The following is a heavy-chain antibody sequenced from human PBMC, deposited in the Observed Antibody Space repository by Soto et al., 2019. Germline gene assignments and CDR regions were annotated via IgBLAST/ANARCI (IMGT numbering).Heavy chain of an antibody. D-gene: IGHD2-2*01. V-gene: IGHV4-34*01. CDR2: INHSGST. J-gene: IGHJ4*02. Sequence: SETLSLTCAVYGGSFSGYYWSWIRQPPGKGLEWIGEINHSGSTNYNPSLKSRVTISVDTSKNQFSLKLSSVTAADTAVYYCARGRVRRRIVVVPAASIDYWGQGTLVTVSS. CDR3: ARGRVRRRIVVVPAASIDY. CDR1: GGSFSGYY.